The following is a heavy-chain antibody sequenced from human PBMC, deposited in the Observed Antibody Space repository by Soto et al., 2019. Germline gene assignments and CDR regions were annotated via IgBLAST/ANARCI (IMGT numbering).Heavy chain of an antibody. V-gene: IGHV3-21*01. Sequence: EEQLVESGGGLVKPGGSLRLSCEGSGFTFRSHSMNWVRQAPGRGLEWVASISTSSSFIYYGDSVRGRFIISRDNAKNSQDLQMDSLRVEDTAVYYCARENKDVNKSTSISSGFHGMDVWGQGITVTVSS. J-gene: IGHJ6*02. CDR2: ISTSSSFI. CDR1: GFTFRSHS. CDR3: ARENKDVNKSTSISSGFHGMDV. D-gene: IGHD2-2*01.